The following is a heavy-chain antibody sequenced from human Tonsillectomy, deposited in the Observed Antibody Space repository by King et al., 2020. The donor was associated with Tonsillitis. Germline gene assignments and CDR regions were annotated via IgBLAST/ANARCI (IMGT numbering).Heavy chain of an antibody. J-gene: IGHJ3*02. CDR3: ARIWGDAFDI. D-gene: IGHD3-16*01. Sequence: VQLVESGAEVKKPGASVKVSCKASGYTFTSYYMHWVRQAPGQGLEWMGIINPSGGSTSYAQKLQGRVTMTRETSTSTVYMELSSLRSEDTAGYYCARIWGDAFDIWGQGTMVTVSS. V-gene: IGHV1-46*04. CDR2: INPSGGST. CDR1: GYTFTSYY.